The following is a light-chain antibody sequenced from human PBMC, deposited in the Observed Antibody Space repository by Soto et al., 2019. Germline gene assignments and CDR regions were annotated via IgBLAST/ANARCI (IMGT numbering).Light chain of an antibody. V-gene: IGKV3-15*01. J-gene: IGKJ1*01. CDR2: GAS. Sequence: EIVMTQSPATLSVSPGERATLSCRASQSVSSNLAWYQQKPGQAPRLLIYGASTSATGIPARFSGSGSGTELTLTISSLQSEAFAVYYCQQYNNWPPRDAFGQGTKVEIK. CDR3: QQYNNWPPRDA. CDR1: QSVSSN.